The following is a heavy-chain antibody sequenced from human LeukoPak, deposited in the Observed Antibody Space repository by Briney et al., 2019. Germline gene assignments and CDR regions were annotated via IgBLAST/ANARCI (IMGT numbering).Heavy chain of an antibody. D-gene: IGHD2-21*02. V-gene: IGHV3-30*02. Sequence: GGSLRLSCAASGFSFSTNDMHWVRQAPGKGLEWVAFMRYDGSHEHYRDSVKGRFTVSRDNSKNTLYLHMHSLRVDDTAVYFCAKEVRVVTAILYFDHWGQGSLVTVSS. CDR3: AKEVRVVTAILYFDH. J-gene: IGHJ4*01. CDR2: MRYDGSHE. CDR1: GFSFSTND.